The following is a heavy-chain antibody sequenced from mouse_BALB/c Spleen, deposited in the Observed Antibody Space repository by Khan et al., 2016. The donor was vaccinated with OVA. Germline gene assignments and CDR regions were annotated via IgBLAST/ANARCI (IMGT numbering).Heavy chain of an antibody. CDR1: GYTFTNYW. J-gene: IGHJ1*01. Sequence: QVQLKESGGEVVRPGTSVKISCKASGYTFTNYWLGWVRQRPEHGLEWIGDIYPGGYFTNYNEQFKGQATLTVDTSTTTVNMQLSSLTSEDSAVYCCARWATWFFDVWGAGTTVTVSS. D-gene: IGHD3-1*01. CDR3: ARWATWFFDV. CDR2: IYPGGYFT. V-gene: IGHV1-63*02.